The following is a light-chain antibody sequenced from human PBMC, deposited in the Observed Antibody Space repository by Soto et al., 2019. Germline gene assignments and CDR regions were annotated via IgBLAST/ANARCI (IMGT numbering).Light chain of an antibody. CDR3: LQDYDYPLT. CDR2: AAS. CDR1: QGIRND. Sequence: AIQMTQFPSSLSASVGDRVTITCRASQGIRNDLGWYQQKPGKAPKLLISAASTLQSGVPSRFSGSGFGTDFTLTISSVQPEDFVTYYCLQDYDYPLTFGGGTKVEIK. J-gene: IGKJ4*01. V-gene: IGKV1-6*01.